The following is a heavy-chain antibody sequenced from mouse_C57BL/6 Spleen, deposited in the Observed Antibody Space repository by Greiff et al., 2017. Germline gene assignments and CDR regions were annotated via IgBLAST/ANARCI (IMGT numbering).Heavy chain of an antibody. CDR3: ARGGRGSWFAY. CDR1: GYTFTSYW. J-gene: IGHJ3*01. D-gene: IGHD1-1*01. Sequence: QLPGAELVKPGASVKMSCKASGYTFTSYWITWVKQRPGQGLEWIGDIDPGSGSTNYNEKFKSKATLTVDTSSSTAYMQLSSLTSEDSAVYYCARGGRGSWFAYWGQGTLVTVSA. CDR2: IDPGSGST. V-gene: IGHV1-55*01.